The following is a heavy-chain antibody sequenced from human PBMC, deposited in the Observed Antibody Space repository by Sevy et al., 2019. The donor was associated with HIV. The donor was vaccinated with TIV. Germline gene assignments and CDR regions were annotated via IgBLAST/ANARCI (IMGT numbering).Heavy chain of an antibody. CDR3: TRGGPNQQQLDYFDY. Sequence: SETLSLTCTVSRGSISTYYWTWIRQPPGKGLEWIGYIDYSGSTDYNPSLKSRVTMSIDTSKNQFSLKLRSVTAADTAVYYCTRGGPNQQQLDYFDYWGQGTPVTVSS. CDR1: RGSISTYY. CDR2: IDYSGST. D-gene: IGHD6-13*01. J-gene: IGHJ4*02. V-gene: IGHV4-59*01.